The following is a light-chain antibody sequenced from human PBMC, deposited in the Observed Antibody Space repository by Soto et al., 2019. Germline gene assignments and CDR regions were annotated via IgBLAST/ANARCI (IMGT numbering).Light chain of an antibody. V-gene: IGKV3-11*01. CDR1: PSVPNY. J-gene: IGKJ1*01. CDR2: GAF. Sequence: EIALTQSPATLSLSPGERATLSCRASPSVPNYVAWYQQKPGQAPRLLIYGAFNRATGIPARFSGSGFGTDFTLTISSLEPEDFAVYYCQQRSKWRTFGQGTKVDIK. CDR3: QQRSKWRT.